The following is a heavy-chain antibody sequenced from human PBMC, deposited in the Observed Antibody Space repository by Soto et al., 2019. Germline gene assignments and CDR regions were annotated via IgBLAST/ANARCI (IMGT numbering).Heavy chain of an antibody. J-gene: IGHJ4*02. Sequence: PSETLSLTCTVSGGSISSSSYYWGWIRQPPGKGLEWIGSIYYSGSTYYNPSLKSRVTISVDTSKNQFSLKLSSVTAADTAVYYCARGKPSDAAMVFLGTSHFDYWGQGTLVTVSS. CDR3: ARGKPSDAAMVFLGTSHFDY. V-gene: IGHV4-39*01. D-gene: IGHD5-18*01. CDR1: GGSISSSSYY. CDR2: IYYSGST.